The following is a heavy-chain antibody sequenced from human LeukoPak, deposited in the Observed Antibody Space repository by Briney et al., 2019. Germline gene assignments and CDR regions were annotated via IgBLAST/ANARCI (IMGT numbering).Heavy chain of an antibody. CDR1: GFTFSSYG. J-gene: IGHJ4*02. V-gene: IGHV3-23*01. CDR2: ISGSGSGT. D-gene: IGHD6-13*01. CDR3: ASHSSWHWVFDY. Sequence: GGSLRLSCAASGFTFSSYGMSWVRQAPGKGLAWVSAISGSGSGTYYADSVKGRFTISRDNSKNTLYLQMNSLRADDTAVYYCASHSSWHWVFDYWGQGTLVTVSS.